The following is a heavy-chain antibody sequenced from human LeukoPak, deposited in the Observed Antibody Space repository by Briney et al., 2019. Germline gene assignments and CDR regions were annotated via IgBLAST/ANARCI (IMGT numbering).Heavy chain of an antibody. D-gene: IGHD2-2*01. CDR2: ISPYNGNT. J-gene: IGHJ4*02. CDR1: GYTFTNQG. V-gene: IGHV1-18*01. CDR3: ARSGFDIVVVPTAQGFDY. Sequence: ASVKVSCKASGYTFTNQGISWVRQAPGQGLEWMGWISPYNGNTNYAQKLQGRITMTTDTSTSTAYMELRSLSSDDTAVYFCARSGFDIVVVPTAQGFDYWGQGTLVTVSS.